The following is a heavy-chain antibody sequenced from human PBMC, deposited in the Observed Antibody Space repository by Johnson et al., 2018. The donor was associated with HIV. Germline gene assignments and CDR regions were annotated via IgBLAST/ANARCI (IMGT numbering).Heavy chain of an antibody. Sequence: QVQLVESGGGVVQPGRSLRLSCAASGFTFSSYAMHWVRQAPGKGLEWVAVISYDGSNKYYADSVKGRFTISRDNSKNTLYLQMNSLRAEDTAVYYCARGGGYSIAAASGAFDFWSPGTMVTVSS. V-gene: IGHV3-30-3*01. D-gene: IGHD6-6*01. CDR2: ISYDGSNK. J-gene: IGHJ3*01. CDR3: ARGGGYSIAAASGAFDF. CDR1: GFTFSSYA.